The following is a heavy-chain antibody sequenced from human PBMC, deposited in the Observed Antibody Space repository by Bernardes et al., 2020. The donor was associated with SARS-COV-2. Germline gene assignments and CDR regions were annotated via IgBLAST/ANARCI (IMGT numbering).Heavy chain of an antibody. Sequence: GESLKISCHDSGYSFTSHWIAWVRQMPGKGLEWMGMIYPDDSETRFSPSFQGRVTISADKSINTAYLPWTSLKASDTAMYYCATHSDSSERGAFDLWGQGTLVTVSS. CDR2: IYPDDSET. V-gene: IGHV5-51*01. CDR3: ATHSDSSERGAFDL. CDR1: GYSFTSHW. J-gene: IGHJ3*01. D-gene: IGHD6-6*01.